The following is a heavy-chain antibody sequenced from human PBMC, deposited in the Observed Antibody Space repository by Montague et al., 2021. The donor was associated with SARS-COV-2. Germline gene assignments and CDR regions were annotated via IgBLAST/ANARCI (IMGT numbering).Heavy chain of an antibody. CDR1: GFSLTTFGVG. CDR3: VYWKVGDGNPNFEF. CDR2: VYWDDDE. D-gene: IGHD1-26*01. Sequence: PALVKPTQTLTLTCTFSGFSLTTFGVGVGWIRQPPGKAPEWLTLVYWDDDEHYSPSLKNRLSVTKAASEPRVVLRMTNMHPVDTATYYCVYWKVGDGNPNFEFWSQGTLVTVSS. J-gene: IGHJ4*02. V-gene: IGHV2-5*02.